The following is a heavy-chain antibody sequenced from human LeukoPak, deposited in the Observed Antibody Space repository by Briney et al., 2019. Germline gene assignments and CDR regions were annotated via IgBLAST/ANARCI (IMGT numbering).Heavy chain of an antibody. Sequence: GGSLRLSCAASGFTFSIYGMHWVRQAPAKGLEWVAFIRYDGSNKYYADSVKGRFTISRDNSKNTLYLQMNSLRAEDTAVYYCAKEDYDSSGPGPFDYWGQGTLVTVSS. J-gene: IGHJ4*02. CDR3: AKEDYDSSGPGPFDY. V-gene: IGHV3-30*02. CDR1: GFTFSIYG. D-gene: IGHD3-22*01. CDR2: IRYDGSNK.